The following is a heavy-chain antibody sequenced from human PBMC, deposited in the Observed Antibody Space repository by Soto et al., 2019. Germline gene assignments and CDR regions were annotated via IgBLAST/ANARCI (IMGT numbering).Heavy chain of an antibody. CDR3: ARLGGYSGYEPYYYYGMDV. Sequence: HGESLKISCKGSGYSFTSYWIGWVRQMPGKGLEWMGIIYPGDSDTRYSPSFQGQVTISADKSISTAYLQWSSLKASDTAMYYCARLGGYSGYEPYYYYGMDVWGQGTTVTVSS. CDR2: IYPGDSDT. D-gene: IGHD5-12*01. J-gene: IGHJ6*02. CDR1: GYSFTSYW. V-gene: IGHV5-51*01.